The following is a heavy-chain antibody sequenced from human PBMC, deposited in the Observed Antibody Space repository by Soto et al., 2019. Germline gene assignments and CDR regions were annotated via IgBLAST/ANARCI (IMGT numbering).Heavy chain of an antibody. CDR3: AKECLTAFYFFEY. V-gene: IGHV3-23*01. CDR1: GFTVNSYA. D-gene: IGHD2-21*02. CDR2: ISGSGDGS. Sequence: GSLRLSCAASGFTVNSYAMSWFLQGPGKGLEWVSTISGSGDGSYYADSVKGRFTISRDNAKNTLYLQMTSLRAEDTAVYYCAKECLTAFYFFEYWGQGTLVTVSS. J-gene: IGHJ4*02.